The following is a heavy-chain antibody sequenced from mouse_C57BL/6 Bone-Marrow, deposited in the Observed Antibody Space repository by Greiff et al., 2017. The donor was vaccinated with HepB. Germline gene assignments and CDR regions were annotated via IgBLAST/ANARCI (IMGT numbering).Heavy chain of an antibody. D-gene: IGHD2-4*01. V-gene: IGHV1-55*01. CDR3: ARQGLRRGTSFAY. CDR1: GYTFTSYW. J-gene: IGHJ3*01. Sequence: QVQLKQSGAELVKPGASVKMSCKASGYTFTSYWITWVKQRPGQGLEWIGDIYPGSGSTNYNEKFKSKATLTVDTSSSTAYMQLSSLTSEDSAVYYCARQGLRRGTSFAYWGQGTLVTVSA. CDR2: IYPGSGST.